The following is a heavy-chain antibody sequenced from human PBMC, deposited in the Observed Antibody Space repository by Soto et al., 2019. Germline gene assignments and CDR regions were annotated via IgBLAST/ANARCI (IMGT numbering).Heavy chain of an antibody. CDR1: DDSITSGAYY. V-gene: IGHV4-39*01. CDR3: AGMVGFGDLLFDY. CDR2: IQYRGST. J-gene: IGHJ4*02. D-gene: IGHD3-10*01. Sequence: HLQLQESGPGLVKPSETLSLTCTVSDDSITSGAYYWGLIRQPPGKGLEWIGTIQYRGSTYYNQSLKSRVTMSLDTSKTQYSVRLSSVTAADTAVYFCAGMVGFGDLLFDYWGPGTLVTVSS.